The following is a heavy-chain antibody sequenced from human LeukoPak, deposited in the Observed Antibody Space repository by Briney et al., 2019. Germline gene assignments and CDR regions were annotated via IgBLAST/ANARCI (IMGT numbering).Heavy chain of an antibody. V-gene: IGHV1-2*02. Sequence: ASVKVSCKASGYKFTDDYMHWVRQAPGQGLEFMRWINPDSGFTNYAQKFKGRVTMTRDTSISTAYLEVRSLTSDDTAVYYCAPTAEAYTSWWKVWGQGTLVTVSS. J-gene: IGHJ4*02. D-gene: IGHD3-16*01. CDR1: GYKFTDDY. CDR2: INPDSGFT. CDR3: APTAEAYTSWWKV.